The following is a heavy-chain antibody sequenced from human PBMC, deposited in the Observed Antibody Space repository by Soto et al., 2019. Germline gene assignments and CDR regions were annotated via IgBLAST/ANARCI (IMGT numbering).Heavy chain of an antibody. J-gene: IGHJ3*02. V-gene: IGHV1-18*01. CDR3: ARDPSVWGLHLGELSASDAFDI. D-gene: IGHD3-16*02. CDR1: GYTFTSYG. Sequence: ASVKVSCKASGYTFTSYGISCVRQAPGQGLEWMGWISAYNGNTNYAQKLQGRVTMTTDTSTSTAYMELRSLRSDDTAVYYCARDPSVWGLHLGELSASDAFDIWGQGTMVTVSS. CDR2: ISAYNGNT.